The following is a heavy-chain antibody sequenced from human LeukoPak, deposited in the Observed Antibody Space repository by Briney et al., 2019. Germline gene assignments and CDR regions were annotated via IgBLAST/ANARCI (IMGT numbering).Heavy chain of an antibody. J-gene: IGHJ4*02. CDR3: ARDPQGIRWNFDFDY. V-gene: IGHV4-34*01. D-gene: IGHD1-7*01. CDR2: INHSGST. CDR1: GGSISSYY. Sequence: SETLSLTCTVSGGSISSYYWSWIRQPPGKGLEWIGEINHSGSTNYNPSLKSRVTISVDTSKNQFSLQLNSLTPEDTAVYYCARDPQGIRWNFDFDYWGQGTLVTVPS.